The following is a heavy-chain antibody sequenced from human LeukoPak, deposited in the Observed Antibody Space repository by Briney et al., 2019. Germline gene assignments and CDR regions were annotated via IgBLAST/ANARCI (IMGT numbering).Heavy chain of an antibody. J-gene: IGHJ4*02. D-gene: IGHD1-26*01. CDR1: GYSISSGYY. V-gene: IGHV4-38-2*02. CDR3: ARDGNQ. CDR2: IYHSGST. Sequence: SETLSLTCTVSGYSISSGYYWGWIRQPPGKGLEWIGSIYHSGSTYYNPFLKSRVTISVDTSKNQFSLKLSSVTAADTAVYYCARDGNQWGQGTLVTVSS.